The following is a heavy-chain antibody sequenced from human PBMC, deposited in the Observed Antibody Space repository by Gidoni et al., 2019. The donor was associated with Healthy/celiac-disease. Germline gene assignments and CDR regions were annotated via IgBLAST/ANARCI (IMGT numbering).Heavy chain of an antibody. CDR1: VFPFSSYG. J-gene: IGHJ3*02. CDR3: AKDSSGYDGGDDAFDI. CDR2: ISYDGSNK. D-gene: IGHD3-22*01. V-gene: IGHV3-30*18. Sequence: VPLVESGGGVVPPGRSLTLPCAASVFPFSSYGMSWVRQAPGKGLEWVAVISYDGSNKYYADTEKGRFTISRDNSKNTLYLQMNSLRAEDTAVEDRAKDSSGYDGGDDAFDIWGQGTMVTVSS.